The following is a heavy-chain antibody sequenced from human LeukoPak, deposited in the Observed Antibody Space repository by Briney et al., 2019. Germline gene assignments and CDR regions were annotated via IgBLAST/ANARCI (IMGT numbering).Heavy chain of an antibody. CDR2: ISWNSANI. D-gene: IGHD2-2*01. J-gene: IGHJ4*02. Sequence: GGSLRLSCAASGFTFDAHAMHWVRQAPGRGLEWVSGISWNSANIGYADSARGRFTISRDNAKNSLYLQVNSLRAEDAALYYCAKDMFYCSSNSCSLDTNGLDYWGRGTLVTASS. CDR3: AKDMFYCSSNSCSLDTNGLDY. V-gene: IGHV3-9*01. CDR1: GFTFDAHA.